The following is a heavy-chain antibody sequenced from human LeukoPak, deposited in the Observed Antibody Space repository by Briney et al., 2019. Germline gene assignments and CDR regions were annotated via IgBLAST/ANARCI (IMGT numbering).Heavy chain of an antibody. D-gene: IGHD2/OR15-2a*01. CDR3: AREMVLPFTTPGNWFDP. J-gene: IGHJ5*02. V-gene: IGHV4-59*11. CDR1: GGSISSHY. CDR2: IHYSGST. Sequence: SETLSLTCTVSGGSISSHYWSWIRQPPGKGLEWIGYIHYSGSTNYNPSLKSRVTISVDTSKSQLSLRLSSVTAADTAVYYCAREMVLPFTTPGNWFDPWGQGTLVTVSS.